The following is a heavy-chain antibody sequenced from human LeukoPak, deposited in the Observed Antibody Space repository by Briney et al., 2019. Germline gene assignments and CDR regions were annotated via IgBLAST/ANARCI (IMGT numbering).Heavy chain of an antibody. CDR2: IYYSGST. Sequence: SETLSLTCTVSGGSISSYYWSWIRQPPGKGLEWIGYIYYSGSTDCNPSLKSRVTMSVDTSKNQFSLKLSSVTAADTAVYYCARYSSGWVDAFDIWGQGTMVTVSS. J-gene: IGHJ3*02. CDR1: GGSISSYY. V-gene: IGHV4-59*08. CDR3: ARYSSGWVDAFDI. D-gene: IGHD6-19*01.